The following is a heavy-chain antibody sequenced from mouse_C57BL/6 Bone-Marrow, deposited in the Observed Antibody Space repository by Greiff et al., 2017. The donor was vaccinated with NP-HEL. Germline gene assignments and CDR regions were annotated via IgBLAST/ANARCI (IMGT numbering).Heavy chain of an antibody. CDR2: IDPSDSYT. Sequence: QVQLQQPGAELVRPGTSVKLSCKASGYTFTSYWMHWVKQRPGQGLEWIGVIDPSDSYTNYNQKFKGKATLTVDTSSSTAYMQLSSQTSEDSAVYYCARFDYSWFAYWGQGTLVTVSA. CDR1: GYTFTSYW. CDR3: ARFDYSWFAY. J-gene: IGHJ3*01. D-gene: IGHD1-1*01. V-gene: IGHV1-59*01.